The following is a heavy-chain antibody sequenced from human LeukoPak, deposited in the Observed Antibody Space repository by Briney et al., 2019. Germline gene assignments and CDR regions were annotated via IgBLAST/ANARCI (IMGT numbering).Heavy chain of an antibody. CDR1: GGSFSGYY. CDR2: IYYSGST. V-gene: IGHV4-59*08. CDR3: ARHSRVTSWVMDV. Sequence: PSETLSLTCAVYGGSFSGYYWSWIRQPPGKGLEWIGYIYYSGSTNYNPSLKSRVTISVDTSKNQFSLKLSSVTAADTAVYYCARHSRVTSWVMDVWGQGTTATVSS. D-gene: IGHD4-4*01. J-gene: IGHJ6*02.